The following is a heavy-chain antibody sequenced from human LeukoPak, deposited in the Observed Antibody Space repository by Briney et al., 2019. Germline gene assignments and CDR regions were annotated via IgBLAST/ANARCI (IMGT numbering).Heavy chain of an antibody. CDR3: ALKGGHYYHFDA. J-gene: IGHJ4*02. V-gene: IGHV3-23*01. D-gene: IGHD3-22*01. CDR2: MSASDAGT. CDR1: GFTFRSYA. Sequence: GGSLRLSCAAAGFTFRSYAMNWVRQGPGKGLEWVSTMSASDAGTYYADSVKGRFTVSRDNSKNTLYLQMNSPRAEDTATYYCALKGGHYYHFDAWGQGTLVTVSS.